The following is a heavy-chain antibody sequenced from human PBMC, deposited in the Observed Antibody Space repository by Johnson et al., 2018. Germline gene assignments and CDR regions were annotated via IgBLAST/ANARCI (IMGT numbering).Heavy chain of an antibody. CDR2: IWYDGSNK. J-gene: IGHJ6*02. V-gene: IGHV3-33*01. CDR1: GFTFSSYG. Sequence: QVQLVEAGGGVVQPGRSLRLSCAASGFTFSSYGMQWVRQAPGKGLEWVAVIWYDGSNKYYADSVKGRFTISRDNSKNTLYLQMNSLRAEDTAVYYCARDPYSNYDYYYGMDVWGQGTTVTVSS. CDR3: ARDPYSNYDYYYGMDV. D-gene: IGHD4-11*01.